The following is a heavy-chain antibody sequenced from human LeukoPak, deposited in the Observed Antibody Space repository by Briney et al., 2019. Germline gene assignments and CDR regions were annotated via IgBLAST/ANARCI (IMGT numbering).Heavy chain of an antibody. V-gene: IGHV3-30*04. CDR3: ARAPGFSGYDSYSFDI. CDR1: GFTFSSYA. D-gene: IGHD5-12*01. CDR2: ISYDGSNK. J-gene: IGHJ3*02. Sequence: GRALRSFCATSGFTFSSYAMHWVRQAPGKGREGVAVISYDGSNKYYTDSVKGRFTISRDNSKNTLYLQMNSLRAEDTAVYYCARAPGFSGYDSYSFDIWGQGTMVTVSS.